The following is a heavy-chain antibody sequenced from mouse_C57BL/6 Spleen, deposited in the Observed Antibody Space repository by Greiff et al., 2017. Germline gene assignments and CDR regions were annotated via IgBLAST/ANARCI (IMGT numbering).Heavy chain of an antibody. J-gene: IGHJ2*01. D-gene: IGHD1-1*01. CDR2: INPYNGGT. CDR1: GYTFTDYY. Sequence: VQLQQSGPVLVKPGASVKMSCKASGYTFTDYYMNWVKQSHGKSLEWIGVINPYNGGTSYNQKFKGKATLTVDKSSSTAYMELNSLTSEDSAVYYCARWGYYGSSYDFDYWGQGTTLTVSS. V-gene: IGHV1-19*01. CDR3: ARWGYYGSSYDFDY.